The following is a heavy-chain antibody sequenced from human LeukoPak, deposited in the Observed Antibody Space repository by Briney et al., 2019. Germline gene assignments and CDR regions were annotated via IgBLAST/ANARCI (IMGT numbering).Heavy chain of an antibody. V-gene: IGHV4-34*01. CDR3: AREAQWLAFSV. Sequence: PSETLSLTCAVYGGSFSGYYWSWIRQPPGKGLEWIGEINHSGSTNYNPSLKSRVTISVDTSKNQFSLKLSSVTAADTAVYYCAREAQWLAFSVWGQGTLVTVSS. D-gene: IGHD6-19*01. J-gene: IGHJ4*02. CDR2: INHSGST. CDR1: GGSFSGYY.